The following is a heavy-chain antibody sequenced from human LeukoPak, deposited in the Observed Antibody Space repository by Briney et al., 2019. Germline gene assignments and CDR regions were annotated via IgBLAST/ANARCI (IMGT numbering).Heavy chain of an antibody. CDR2: INPNSGGT. CDR3: ARGPEVLGMVRGVINFGDTATDY. Sequence: EASVKVSCKASGYTFTGYYMHWVRQAPGQGLEWMGWINPNSGGTNYAQKFQGRVTMTRDTSISTAYMELSRLRSDDTAVYYCARGPEVLGMVRGVINFGDTATDYWGQGTLVTVSS. D-gene: IGHD3-10*01. J-gene: IGHJ4*02. CDR1: GYTFTGYY. V-gene: IGHV1-2*02.